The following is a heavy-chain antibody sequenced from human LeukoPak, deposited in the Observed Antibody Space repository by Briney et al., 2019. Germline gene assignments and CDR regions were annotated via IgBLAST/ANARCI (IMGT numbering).Heavy chain of an antibody. CDR3: ARDYTGKYTTDY. Sequence: GSLRLSCAASGFTVSSNYMSWVRQAPGKGLEWVSVIYSDDSTYYADSVKGRVTISRDNSKNTLDLYMDSLTPEDTAVYYCARDYTGKYTTDYWGQGTLVTVSS. V-gene: IGHV3-53*05. J-gene: IGHJ4*02. D-gene: IGHD7-27*01. CDR2: IYSDDST. CDR1: GFTVSSNY.